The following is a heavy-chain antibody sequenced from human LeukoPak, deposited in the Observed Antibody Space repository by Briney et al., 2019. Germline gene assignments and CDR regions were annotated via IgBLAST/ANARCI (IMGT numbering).Heavy chain of an antibody. Sequence: GGSLRLSCAASGFTFRNAWMSWVRQAPGKGLEWVGRIKSKTDGGTTDYAATVKGRFTISRDDSKNTLYLQMNSLKTEDTAVYYCTTYDVVVVVAARFVDYWGQGTLVTVSS. J-gene: IGHJ4*02. D-gene: IGHD2-15*01. CDR2: IKSKTDGGTT. CDR3: TTYDVVVVVAARFVDY. V-gene: IGHV3-15*01. CDR1: GFTFRNAW.